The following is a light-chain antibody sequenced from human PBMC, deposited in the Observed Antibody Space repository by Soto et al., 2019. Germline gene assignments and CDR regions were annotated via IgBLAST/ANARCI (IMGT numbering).Light chain of an antibody. V-gene: IGKV1-39*01. Sequence: DIQLTQSPSSLSASVGDRVTITCRSSQTISNYLNWYQQKPGKAPKLLIYAASSLQSGVPLRFSGSGSGTDFTLTITSLQPEDFATYYCQQSYTTPPTFGGGTKVDIK. CDR1: QTISNY. CDR3: QQSYTTPPT. J-gene: IGKJ4*01. CDR2: AAS.